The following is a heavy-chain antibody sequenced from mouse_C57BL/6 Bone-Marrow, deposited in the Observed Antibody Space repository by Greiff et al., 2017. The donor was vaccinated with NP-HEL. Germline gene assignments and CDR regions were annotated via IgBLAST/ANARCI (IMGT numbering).Heavy chain of an antibody. J-gene: IGHJ2*01. CDR3: AREKINY. CDR2: IYPGDGDT. CDR1: GYAFSSSW. V-gene: IGHV1-82*01. Sequence: QVQLKESGPELVKPGASVKISCKASGYAFSSSWMNWVKQRPGKGLEWVGRIYPGDGDTNYNGKFKGKATLTAAKSSSTAYMQLSSLTSEDSAVYFCAREKINYWGQGTTLTVSS.